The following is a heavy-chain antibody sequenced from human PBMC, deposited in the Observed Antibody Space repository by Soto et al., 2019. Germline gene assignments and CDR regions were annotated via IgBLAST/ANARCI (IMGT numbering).Heavy chain of an antibody. CDR2: ISGSGGST. Sequence: PGGSLRLSCAASGFTFSSYAMSWVRQAPGKGLEWVSAISGSGGSTYYADSVKGRFTISRDNSKNTLYLQMNSLRAEDTAVYYCAKGAVVVVAATYNWFDPWGQGTLVTVSS. V-gene: IGHV3-23*01. CDR3: AKGAVVVVAATYNWFDP. J-gene: IGHJ5*02. CDR1: GFTFSSYA. D-gene: IGHD2-15*01.